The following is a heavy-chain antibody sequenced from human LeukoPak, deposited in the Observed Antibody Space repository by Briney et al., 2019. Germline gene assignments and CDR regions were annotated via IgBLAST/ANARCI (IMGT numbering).Heavy chain of an antibody. CDR1: GFTFSNYA. J-gene: IGHJ4*02. Sequence: GGSLRLSCAASGFTFSNYAMSWVRQAPGKGLEWVSAISGSGGTTYYADSVRGRFSISRDNSDNTLFLQMNSLRAEDTAVYYCARHSTSPDYWGQGTLVTVSS. CDR3: ARHSTSPDY. D-gene: IGHD2-2*01. CDR2: ISGSGGTT. V-gene: IGHV3-23*01.